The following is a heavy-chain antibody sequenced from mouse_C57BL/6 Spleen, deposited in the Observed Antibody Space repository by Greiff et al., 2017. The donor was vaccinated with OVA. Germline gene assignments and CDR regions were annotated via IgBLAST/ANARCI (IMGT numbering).Heavy chain of an antibody. D-gene: IGHD2-4*01. J-gene: IGHJ4*01. CDR2: INPNNGGT. CDR3: ARGLRRNYYGKDY. Sequence: EVQLQQSGPELVKPGASVKIPCKASGYTFTDYNMDWVQQSHGKSLEWIGDINPNNGGTIYNQKFKGKATLTVDKSSSTAYKELRNLTSEDTAVYYCARGLRRNYYGKDYWGQGTSVTVSS. CDR1: GYTFTDYN. V-gene: IGHV1-18*01.